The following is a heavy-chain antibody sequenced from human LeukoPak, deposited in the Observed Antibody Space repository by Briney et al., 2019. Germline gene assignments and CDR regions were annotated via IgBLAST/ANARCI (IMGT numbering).Heavy chain of an antibody. V-gene: IGHV4-4*07. Sequence: NASETLSLTCTVSGGSISSYYWSWIRQPAGKGLEWIGRIYTSGSTNYNPSLKSRVTMSVDTSKNQFSLKLSSVTAADTAVYYCARGNLLVGIVEATTGYYYYYMDVWGKGTTVTVSS. J-gene: IGHJ6*03. D-gene: IGHD1-26*01. CDR2: IYTSGST. CDR1: GGSISSYY. CDR3: ARGNLLVGIVEATTGYYYYYMDV.